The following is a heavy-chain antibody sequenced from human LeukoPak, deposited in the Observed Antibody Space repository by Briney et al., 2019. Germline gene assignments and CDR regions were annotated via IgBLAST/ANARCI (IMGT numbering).Heavy chain of an antibody. J-gene: IGHJ4*02. Sequence: PSETLPLTCAVYGGSFSGYYWSWIRQPPGKGLEWIGEINHSGSTNYNPSLKSRVTISVDTSKNQFSLKLSSVTAADTAVYYCASNLYDFWSGYYTLDYWGQGTLVTVSS. D-gene: IGHD3-3*01. V-gene: IGHV4-34*01. CDR1: GGSFSGYY. CDR2: INHSGST. CDR3: ASNLYDFWSGYYTLDY.